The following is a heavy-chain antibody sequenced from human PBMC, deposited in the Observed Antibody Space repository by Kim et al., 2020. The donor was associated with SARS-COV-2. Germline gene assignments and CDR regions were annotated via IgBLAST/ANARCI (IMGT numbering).Heavy chain of an antibody. J-gene: IGHJ6*02. Sequence: SETLSLTCTVSGGSIISYYWSWIRQPPGKGLEWIGYIYYSGSTNYNPSLKSRVTISVDTSKNQFSLKLSSVTAADTAVYYCARQLIYCSSTSCYDNYYYYGMDVWGQGTTVTVSS. CDR3: ARQLIYCSSTSCYDNYYYYGMDV. V-gene: IGHV4-59*08. CDR1: GGSIISYY. D-gene: IGHD2-2*01. CDR2: IYYSGST.